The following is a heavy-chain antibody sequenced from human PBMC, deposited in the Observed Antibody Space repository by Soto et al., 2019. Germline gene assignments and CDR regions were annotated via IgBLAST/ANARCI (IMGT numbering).Heavy chain of an antibody. Sequence: SGKVSCKASGGTFSSYAISWVRQAPGQGLEWMGGIIPIFGTANYAQKFQGRVTITADESTSTAYMELSSLRSEDTAVYYCARDRTLNYYDSSGYIPDAFDIWGQGTMVTVS. D-gene: IGHD3-22*01. CDR2: IIPIFGTA. CDR3: ARDRTLNYYDSSGYIPDAFDI. V-gene: IGHV1-69*13. J-gene: IGHJ3*02. CDR1: GGTFSSYA.